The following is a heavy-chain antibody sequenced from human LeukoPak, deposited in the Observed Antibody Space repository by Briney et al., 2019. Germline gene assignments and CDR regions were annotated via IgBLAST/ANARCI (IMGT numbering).Heavy chain of an antibody. CDR1: GYTFTGYY. D-gene: IGHD6-13*01. J-gene: IGHJ4*02. CDR2: INPNSGGT. CDR3: AKEQTGYSSSWYRSYFDY. V-gene: IGHV1-2*02. Sequence: GASVKVSCKASGYTFTGYYMHWVRQAPGQGLEWMGWINPNSGGTNYAQKFQGRVTMTRDTSISTAYMELSRLRSDDTAVYYCAKEQTGYSSSWYRSYFDYWGQGTLVTVSS.